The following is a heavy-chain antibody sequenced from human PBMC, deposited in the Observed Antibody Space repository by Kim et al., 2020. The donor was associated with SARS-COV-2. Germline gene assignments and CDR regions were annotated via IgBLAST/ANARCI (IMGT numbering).Heavy chain of an antibody. CDR2: IYYSGST. CDR1: GGSVSSGSYY. D-gene: IGHD3-16*02. Sequence: SETLSLTCTVSGGSVSSGSYYWSWIRQPPGKGLEWIGYIYYSGSTNYNPSLKSRVTISVDTSKNQFSLKLSSVTAADMAVYYCARGITFGGVIVIRRAWFDPWGQGTLVTVSS. CDR3: ARGITFGGVIVIRRAWFDP. J-gene: IGHJ5*02. V-gene: IGHV4-61*01.